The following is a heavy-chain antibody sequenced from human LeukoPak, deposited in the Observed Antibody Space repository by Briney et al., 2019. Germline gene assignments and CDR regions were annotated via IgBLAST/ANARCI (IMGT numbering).Heavy chain of an antibody. D-gene: IGHD2-21*02. J-gene: IGHJ4*02. Sequence: GGSLRLSCAPSRVTSTSYAMSWVRQAPGEGRGWVSAISGRGGSTYYVDSVKGRVTPSRDNSKNTRYLQINRPRAEHTRVYYCAKGPSVVVVTATSPTPYYFDYWGQGTLVTVSS. V-gene: IGHV3-23*01. CDR1: RVTSTSYA. CDR3: AKGPSVVVVTATSPTPYYFDY. CDR2: ISGRGGST.